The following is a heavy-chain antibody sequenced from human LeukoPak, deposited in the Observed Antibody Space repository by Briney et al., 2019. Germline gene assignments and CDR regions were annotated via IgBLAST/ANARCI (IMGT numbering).Heavy chain of an antibody. CDR2: ITGSGGRT. Sequence: GGSLRLSCAASGFTFSSYAMNWVRQAPGKGLEWVSAITGSGGRTYYADSVKGRFTISRDNSKNTLYLQMNSLRAEDTAVYYCATLRWGSGLYAGDYWGQGNLVAVSS. V-gene: IGHV3-23*01. CDR1: GFTFSSYA. CDR3: ATLRWGSGLYAGDY. D-gene: IGHD6-19*01. J-gene: IGHJ4*02.